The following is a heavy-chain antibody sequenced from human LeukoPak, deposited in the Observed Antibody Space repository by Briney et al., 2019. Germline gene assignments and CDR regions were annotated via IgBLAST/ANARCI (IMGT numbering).Heavy chain of an antibody. D-gene: IGHD1-26*01. J-gene: IGHJ4*02. CDR3: ARGLEWELSY. V-gene: IGHV4-34*01. CDR2: INHSGST. CDR1: GGSFSGYY. Sequence: SETLSLTRAVYGGSFSGYYWSWIRQPPGKGLEWIGEINHSGSTNYNPSLKSRVTISVDTSKNQFSLKLSSVTAADTAVYYCARGLEWELSYWGQGTLVTVSS.